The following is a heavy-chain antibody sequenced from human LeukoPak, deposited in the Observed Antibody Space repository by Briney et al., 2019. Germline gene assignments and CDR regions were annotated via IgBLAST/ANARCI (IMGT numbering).Heavy chain of an antibody. V-gene: IGHV3-21*01. CDR3: ARDGDILTGYYFDY. Sequence: PGGSLRLSCAASGFSFSSYSMNWVRRAPGKGLEWVSSIISSGTYIYYADSVKGRFTISRDNARNSLSLQMNSLRAEDTAVYYCARDGDILTGYYFDYWGQGTLVTVSS. D-gene: IGHD3-9*01. CDR1: GFSFSSYS. J-gene: IGHJ4*02. CDR2: IISSGTYI.